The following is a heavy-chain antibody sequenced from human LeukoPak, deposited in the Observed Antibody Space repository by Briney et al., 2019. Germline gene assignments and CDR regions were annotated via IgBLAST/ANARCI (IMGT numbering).Heavy chain of an antibody. CDR2: ISNSGDST. CDR1: GFTFSSYW. CDR3: ANNWVFDC. J-gene: IGHJ4*02. Sequence: GGSLRLSCAASGFTFSSYWMSWVRQAPGKGLEWVSVISNSGDSTYYADSVKGRFTISRDNSKNTVYLQMNSLRADDTAVYYCANNWVFDCWGQGTLVTVSS. V-gene: IGHV3-23*01. D-gene: IGHD1-1*01.